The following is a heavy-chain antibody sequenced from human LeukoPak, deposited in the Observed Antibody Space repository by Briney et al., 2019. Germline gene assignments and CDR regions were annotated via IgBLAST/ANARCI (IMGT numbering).Heavy chain of an antibody. CDR3: ARGYYYGSGNYFD. V-gene: IGHV3-30*03. Sequence: GRSLRLSCAASGFTFSSYGMHWVRQAPGKGLEWVAVISNDGSNKDYADSVKGRFTISRDNSKNTLYLQMNSLRPEDTAVYYCARGYYYGSGNYFDWGQGTLVTVSS. CDR1: GFTFSSYG. D-gene: IGHD3-10*01. J-gene: IGHJ4*02. CDR2: ISNDGSNK.